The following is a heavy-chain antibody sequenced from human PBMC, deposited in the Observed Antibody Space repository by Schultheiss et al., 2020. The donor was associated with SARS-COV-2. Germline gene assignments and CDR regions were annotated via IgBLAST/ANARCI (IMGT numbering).Heavy chain of an antibody. J-gene: IGHJ4*02. CDR2: ISYDGSNK. CDR3: AREPYSSSWSVDY. CDR1: GFTFSSYA. D-gene: IGHD6-13*01. Sequence: AASGFTFSSYAMHWVRQAPGKGLEWVAVISYDGSNKYYADSVKGRFTISRDNSKNTLYLQMNSLRADDTAVYYCAREPYSSSWSVDYWGQGTLVTVSS. V-gene: IGHV3-30*07.